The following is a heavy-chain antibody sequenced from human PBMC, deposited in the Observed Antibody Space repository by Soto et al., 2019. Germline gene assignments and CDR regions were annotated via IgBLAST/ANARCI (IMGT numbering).Heavy chain of an antibody. CDR1: GFTFSSYS. V-gene: IGHV3-21*01. CDR3: ARDSHAWYSSSWYRGDWFDP. Sequence: GGSLRLSCAASGFTFSSYSMNWVRQAPGKGLEWVSSISSSSYIYYADSVKGRFTISRDNAKNSLYLQMNSLRAEDTAVYYCARDSHAWYSSSWYRGDWFDPWGQGTLVTVSS. D-gene: IGHD6-13*01. J-gene: IGHJ5*02. CDR2: ISSSSYI.